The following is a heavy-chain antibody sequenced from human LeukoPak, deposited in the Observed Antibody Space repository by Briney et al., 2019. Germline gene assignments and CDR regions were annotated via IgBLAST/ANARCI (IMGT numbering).Heavy chain of an antibody. V-gene: IGHV5-51*01. CDR2: IYPGGSDT. D-gene: IGHD3-22*01. CDR1: GYSFTSYW. J-gene: IGHJ4*02. CDR3: ARQFSASYYYDSSV. Sequence: GESLQISCQGSGYSFTSYWIGWVRQMPGKGLEWMGIIYPGGSDTRYSPSFQGQVTISADKSISTAYLQWSSLKASDTAMYYCARQFSASYYYDSSVWGQGTLVTVSS.